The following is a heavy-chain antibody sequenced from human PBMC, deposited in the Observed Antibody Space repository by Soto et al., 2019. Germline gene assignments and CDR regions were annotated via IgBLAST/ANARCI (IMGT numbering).Heavy chain of an antibody. V-gene: IGHV4-39*01. CDR1: VVSISSSSYY. Sequence: LSLTCTVSVVSISSSSYYWGWIRQPPGKGLEWIGSIYYSGSTYYNPSLKSRVTISVDTSKNQFSLKLSSVTAADTAVYYCARHVVRELLDTPWNWFDPWGQGTLVTVSS. CDR3: ARHVVRELLDTPWNWFDP. CDR2: IYYSGST. D-gene: IGHD1-26*01. J-gene: IGHJ5*02.